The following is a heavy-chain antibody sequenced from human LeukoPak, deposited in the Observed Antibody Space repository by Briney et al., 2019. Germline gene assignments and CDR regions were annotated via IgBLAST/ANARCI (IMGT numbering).Heavy chain of an antibody. Sequence: GGSLRLSCAASGFTFSSYGMHWVRQAPGKGLEWVAFIRYDGSNKYYADSVKGRFTISRDNSKNTLYLKMNSLRAEDTAVYYCAKDALGIVVVPAASIDYWGQGTLVTVSS. CDR1: GFTFSSYG. J-gene: IGHJ4*02. CDR3: AKDALGIVVVPAASIDY. V-gene: IGHV3-30*02. D-gene: IGHD2-2*01. CDR2: IRYDGSNK.